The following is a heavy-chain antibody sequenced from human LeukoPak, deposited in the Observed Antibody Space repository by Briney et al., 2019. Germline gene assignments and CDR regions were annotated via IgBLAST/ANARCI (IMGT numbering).Heavy chain of an antibody. CDR1: GSTISSNY. J-gene: IGHJ4*02. V-gene: IGHV3-66*01. Sequence: PGGSLRLSCIGSGSTISSNYMTWVRQAPGKGLEWVSVIYSGDSTHYADSVKGRFTVSRDTSRTTLYLQMNSLRAEDTAVYYCARCAYGLTGSYGRSIHFDYWGQGTLVTVSS. CDR3: ARCAYGLTGSYGRSIHFDY. D-gene: IGHD3-9*01. CDR2: IYSGDST.